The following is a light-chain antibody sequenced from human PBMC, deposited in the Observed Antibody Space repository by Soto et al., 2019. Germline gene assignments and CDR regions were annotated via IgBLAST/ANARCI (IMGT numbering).Light chain of an antibody. Sequence: EIVMTQSPATLSVSRGERAALSCRSSQSVSTNLAWYQQKPGQAPTLLIYGASIRATGIPARFSGSGSGTEFTLTFSSLQSEDFAVYYCQQYNNWPPEITFGQGTRLEIK. CDR2: GAS. CDR1: QSVSTN. CDR3: QQYNNWPPEIT. V-gene: IGKV3-15*01. J-gene: IGKJ5*01.